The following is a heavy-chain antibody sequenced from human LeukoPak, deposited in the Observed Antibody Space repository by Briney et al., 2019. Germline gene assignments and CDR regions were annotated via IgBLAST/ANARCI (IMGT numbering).Heavy chain of an antibody. CDR3: ARENDFNYLFDY. CDR2: INPTTGVT. Sequence: GASVKVSCKASGDIFTAYLMLWVRQAPGQGLEWMGRINPTTGVTTYAQRFQGRVTMTRDASVNTVYMELNRLTTADTAMYYCARENDFNYLFDYWGRGTLITVSS. CDR1: GDIFTAYL. V-gene: IGHV1-2*06. J-gene: IGHJ4*02. D-gene: IGHD3-3*01.